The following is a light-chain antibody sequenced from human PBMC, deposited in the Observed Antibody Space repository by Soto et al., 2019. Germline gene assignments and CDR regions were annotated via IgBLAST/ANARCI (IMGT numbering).Light chain of an antibody. J-gene: IGKJ3*01. V-gene: IGKV1-17*01. Sequence: DIQMTQSPSSLSASVGHTVTITCRASQDVRSDLGWYQHKPGKAPKRLIYAASRLQGGVPSRFSGSGSGTEFTLTIGSLQPEDSATYFCQQSLSAPFTFGPGTKVDL. CDR3: QQSLSAPFT. CDR1: QDVRSD. CDR2: AAS.